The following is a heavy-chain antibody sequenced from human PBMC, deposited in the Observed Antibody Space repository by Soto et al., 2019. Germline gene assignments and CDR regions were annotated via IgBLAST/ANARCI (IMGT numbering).Heavy chain of an antibody. D-gene: IGHD4-17*01. CDR3: ARDLSTTVTTKTSAFDI. Sequence: QVQLQESGPGLVKPSQTLSLTCTVSGGPISSGGYYWSWIRQHPGKGLEWIGYIYYSGSTYYNPSLKSRVTISVDTSKNQFSLKLSSVTAADTAVYYCARDLSTTVTTKTSAFDIWGQGTMVTVSS. V-gene: IGHV4-31*03. CDR2: IYYSGST. CDR1: GGPISSGGYY. J-gene: IGHJ3*02.